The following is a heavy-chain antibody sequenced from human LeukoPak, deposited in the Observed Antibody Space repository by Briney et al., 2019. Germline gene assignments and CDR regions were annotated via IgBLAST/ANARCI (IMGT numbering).Heavy chain of an antibody. D-gene: IGHD2-2*01. CDR1: GGTFSSYA. V-gene: IGHV1-69*04. CDR3: ARDRGGYCSSTSCYYWFDP. Sequence: SVKVSCKASGGTFSSYAISWVRQAPGQGLEWMGRIIPILGIANYAQKFQGRVTITADKSTSTAYMELSSLRSEDTAVYYCARDRGGYCSSTSCYYWFDPWGQGTLVTVSS. CDR2: IIPILGIA. J-gene: IGHJ5*02.